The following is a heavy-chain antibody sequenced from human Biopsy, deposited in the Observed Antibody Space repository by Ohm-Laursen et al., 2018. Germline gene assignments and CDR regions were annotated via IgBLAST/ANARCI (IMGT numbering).Heavy chain of an antibody. V-gene: IGHV1-8*02. D-gene: IGHD3-10*01. CDR3: ARGGSFLPSEYFHH. J-gene: IGHJ1*01. CDR2: MNPNTGNT. Sequence: ASVKVSRKAPGGTFSNYDINWVRQATGQGLEWMGWMNPNTGNTGFAQKFQGRITMTRNTSISTAYMELRSLRSDDTAVYYCARGGSFLPSEYFHHWGQGTLVTVSS. CDR1: GGTFSNYD.